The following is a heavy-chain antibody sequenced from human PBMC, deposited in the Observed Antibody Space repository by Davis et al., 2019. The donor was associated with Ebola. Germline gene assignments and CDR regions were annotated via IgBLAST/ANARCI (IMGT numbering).Heavy chain of an antibody. CDR3: ARVSFSWGFDY. V-gene: IGHV3-64*01. CDR2: ISSNGGST. Sequence: GESLKISCAASGFTFSSYAMHWVRQAPGKGLEYVSAISSNGGSTYYANSVKGRFTISRDNSKNTLYLQMGSLRAEDMAVYYCARVSFSWGFDYWGQGTLVTVSS. CDR1: GFTFSSYA. J-gene: IGHJ4*02. D-gene: IGHD6-13*01.